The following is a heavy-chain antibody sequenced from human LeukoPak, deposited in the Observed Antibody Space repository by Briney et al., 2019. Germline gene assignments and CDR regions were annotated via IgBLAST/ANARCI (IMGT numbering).Heavy chain of an antibody. Sequence: PGGALRLSCAASGFSTNNDWMSWVRQAPGKGLEWIGRIKSNTDGGTTDYAAPVKGRFSISRDDSKSTLYLQMNSLKPEDTAVYYCSTRTAGYYFDYWGQGTLVTVSS. CDR1: GFSTNNDW. CDR3: STRTAGYYFDY. V-gene: IGHV3-15*01. CDR2: IKSNTDGGTT. J-gene: IGHJ4*02. D-gene: IGHD6-25*01.